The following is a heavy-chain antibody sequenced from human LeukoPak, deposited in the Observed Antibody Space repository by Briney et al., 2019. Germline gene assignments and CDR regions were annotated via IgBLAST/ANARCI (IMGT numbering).Heavy chain of an antibody. D-gene: IGHD3-22*01. J-gene: IGHJ5*02. CDR2: ISSNGGST. Sequence: GGSLRLSCAASGFTFSSYAMHWVRQAPGKGLEYVSAISSNGGSTYYANSVKGRFTISRDNSKNTLNLQMNSLRAEDTAVYYCARDLGQYHDTSDNWFDPWGQGTLVTVSS. V-gene: IGHV3-64*01. CDR3: ARDLGQYHDTSDNWFDP. CDR1: GFTFSSYA.